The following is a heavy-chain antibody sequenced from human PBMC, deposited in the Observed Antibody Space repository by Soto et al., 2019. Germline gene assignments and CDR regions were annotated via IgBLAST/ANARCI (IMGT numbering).Heavy chain of an antibody. D-gene: IGHD1-26*01. Sequence: QVQLVQSGAEVKRPGASVKVSCKASGYTFTSYFIHWVRQPPGQGLEWMGTINPSGGSTRYAQKFQGRVTMTRDTSASTVYMEVSSLRSEDTAVYYCARDLEVGDLDAFDVWGQGTMVTVSS. CDR3: ARDLEVGDLDAFDV. V-gene: IGHV1-46*01. CDR1: GYTFTSYF. J-gene: IGHJ3*01. CDR2: INPSGGST.